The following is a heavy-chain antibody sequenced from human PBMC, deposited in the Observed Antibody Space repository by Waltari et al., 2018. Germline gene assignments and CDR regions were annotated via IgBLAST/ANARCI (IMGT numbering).Heavy chain of an antibody. V-gene: IGHV1-69*05. D-gene: IGHD5-12*01. CDR1: GGTFSSYA. CDR2: IIPIFGTA. Sequence: QVQLVQSGAEVKKPGSSVKVSCKASGGTFSSYAISWVRQAPGQGLEWMGGIIPIFGTATYAQKFQGRVTITTDESTSTAYMEVSSLRSEDTAVYYCAGLDVEMATMQFRFDYWGQGTLVTVSS. CDR3: AGLDVEMATMQFRFDY. J-gene: IGHJ4*02.